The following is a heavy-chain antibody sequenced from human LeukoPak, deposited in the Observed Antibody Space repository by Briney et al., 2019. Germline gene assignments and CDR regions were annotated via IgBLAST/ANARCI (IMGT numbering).Heavy chain of an antibody. CDR1: GYTFTNYG. V-gene: IGHV1-18*01. CDR3: ARRAPGKLAADY. D-gene: IGHD1-1*01. Sequence: ASVKVSCKASGYTFTNYGISWVRQAPGQGLEWMGWSGPYNGNTNYAQKFQDRITMTTDTSTSTAYMEPRSLRSDDTAMYYCARRAPGKLAADYWGQGTLVTVSS. J-gene: IGHJ4*02. CDR2: SGPYNGNT.